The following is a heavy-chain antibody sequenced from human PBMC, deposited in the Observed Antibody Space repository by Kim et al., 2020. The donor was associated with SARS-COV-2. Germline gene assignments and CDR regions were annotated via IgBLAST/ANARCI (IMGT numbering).Heavy chain of an antibody. D-gene: IGHD6-19*01. CDR1: GFTVSNNF. Sequence: GGSLRLSCAASGFTVSNNFMSWVRQAPGKGLEWVSVIYSGGSTYYADSVKGRFTISRDISKNTLYLQMNSLRAEDTAVYYCASCRDYSSGWFYFDSWGQGTLVTVSS. V-gene: IGHV3-66*01. CDR2: IYSGGST. CDR3: ASCRDYSSGWFYFDS. J-gene: IGHJ4*02.